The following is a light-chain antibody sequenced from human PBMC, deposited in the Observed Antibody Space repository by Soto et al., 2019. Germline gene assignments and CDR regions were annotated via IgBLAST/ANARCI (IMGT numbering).Light chain of an antibody. V-gene: IGKV1-39*01. J-gene: IGKJ4*01. CDR1: QSISSH. CDR3: QQSHSAPLT. CDR2: AAA. Sequence: QMTQSPSSLFASVGDRVTITCRASQSISSHLNWYQQKVGQTPRLLIYAAATLQSEVPPRFSGSGSGTEFTRTISALQREDFATYNCQQSHSAPLTFGGGTKIQI.